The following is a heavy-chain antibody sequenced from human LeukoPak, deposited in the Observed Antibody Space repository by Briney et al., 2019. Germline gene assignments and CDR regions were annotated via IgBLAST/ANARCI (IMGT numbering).Heavy chain of an antibody. CDR3: AAEGRSSFDY. V-gene: IGHV3-11*06. Sequence: PGGSLRLSCAASGFTFSDYYMSWIRQAPGRGLEWVSSIRSSSSFIYYADSVKGRFTISRDNAKNSVFLQMNSLRAEDTAVYYCAAEGRSSFDYWGQGTLVTVSS. CDR1: GFTFSDYY. J-gene: IGHJ4*02. D-gene: IGHD1-26*01. CDR2: IRSSSSFI.